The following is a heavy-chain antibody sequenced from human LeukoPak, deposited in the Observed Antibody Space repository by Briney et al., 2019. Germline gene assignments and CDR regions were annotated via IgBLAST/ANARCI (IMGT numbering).Heavy chain of an antibody. J-gene: IGHJ4*02. CDR1: GFTFSSYG. Sequence: GGSLRLSCAASGFTFSSYGMHWVRQAPGKGLEWVAFIRYDGSNKYYADSVKGRFTISRDNSKNTLYLQMNSLRSEDTAVYYCARQLGLSHCSSTSCPSGYWGQGTLVTVSS. CDR2: IRYDGSNK. D-gene: IGHD2-2*01. V-gene: IGHV3-30*02. CDR3: ARQLGLSHCSSTSCPSGY.